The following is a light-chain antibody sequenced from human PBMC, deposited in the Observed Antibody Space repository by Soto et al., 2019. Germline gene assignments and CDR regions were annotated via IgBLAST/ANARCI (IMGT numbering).Light chain of an antibody. CDR1: ETVATN. CDR2: GAS. J-gene: IGKJ5*01. CDR3: QQYNNWPRT. Sequence: EIVMTQSPATLSVSPGERSILSCMASETVATNLAWYQQKPGQAPRLLISGASTRAAGISDRFRGSGSGTEFTLTISSLQPEDFAVYYCQQYNNWPRTFGQGTRLEIK. V-gene: IGKV3-15*01.